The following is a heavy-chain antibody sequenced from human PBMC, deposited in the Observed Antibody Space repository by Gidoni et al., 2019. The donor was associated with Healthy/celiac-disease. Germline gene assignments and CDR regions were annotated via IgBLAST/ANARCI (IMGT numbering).Heavy chain of an antibody. J-gene: IGHJ4*02. Sequence: QVQLLTSGPGLVKPSATLSLTCTVCGGSISSYYWSWIRQPPGKGLEWIGYIYYSGSTNYNPSRKSRVTISVDTSKNQVSLKLRSVTAADTAVYYCARIGYSSGWYVGDYWGQGTLVTVSS. CDR3: ARIGYSSGWYVGDY. CDR2: IYYSGST. CDR1: GGSISSYY. D-gene: IGHD6-19*01. V-gene: IGHV4-59*01.